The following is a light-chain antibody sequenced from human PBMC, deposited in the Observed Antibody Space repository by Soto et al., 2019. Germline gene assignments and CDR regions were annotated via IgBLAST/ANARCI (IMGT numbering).Light chain of an antibody. CDR2: VNS. CDR3: QSYDSSLSGVV. CDR1: SSNIGAGYN. V-gene: IGLV1-40*01. Sequence: QAVVTQPPSVSGAPGQRVTISCTGSSSNIGAGYNVHWYQQLPGTAPKLRIYVNSNRPSGVPDRFSGSKSGTSASLAITGLQAEDEADYYCQSYDSSLSGVVFGGGTQLTVL. J-gene: IGLJ2*01.